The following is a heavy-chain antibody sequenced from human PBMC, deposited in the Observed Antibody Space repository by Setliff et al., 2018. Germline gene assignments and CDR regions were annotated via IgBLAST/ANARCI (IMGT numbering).Heavy chain of an antibody. CDR1: GGTFSSYD. CDR3: AGVLRDYYGSGSYYNWFDP. J-gene: IGHJ5*02. D-gene: IGHD3-10*01. Sequence: SVKVSCKASGGTFSSYDISWVRQAPGQGLEWMGRIIPIFGTANYAQKFQGRVTITADKSASTAYMELSSPRSEDTAVYFCAGVLRDYYGSGSYYNWFDPWGQGTLVTVSS. V-gene: IGHV1-69*06. CDR2: IIPIFGTA.